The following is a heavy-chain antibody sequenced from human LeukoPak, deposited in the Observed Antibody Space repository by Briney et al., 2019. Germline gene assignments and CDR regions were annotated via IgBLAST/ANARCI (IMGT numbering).Heavy chain of an antibody. Sequence: PGPSLSPLYPPSGFTVSSGAMSSARHPPGNGLEWLSAISGSGGSTYYADSVKGRFTISRDNSKNTLYLQMNSLRAEDTAVYYCAKMVDYYDSSGVDYWGQGTLVTVSS. J-gene: IGHJ4*02. D-gene: IGHD3-22*01. CDR3: AKMVDYYDSSGVDY. CDR1: GFTVSSGA. V-gene: IGHV3-23*01. CDR2: ISGSGGST.